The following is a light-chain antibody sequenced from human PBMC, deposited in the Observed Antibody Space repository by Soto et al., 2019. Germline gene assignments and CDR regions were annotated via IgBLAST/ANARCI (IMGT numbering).Light chain of an antibody. CDR2: EVN. V-gene: IGLV2-14*01. Sequence: LTQPSSVSGSPGQSITISCSGSSSDVGAYNYASWCQQHPGKAPKLMIYEVNSRPSGVSDRFSGSKSGNTASLTISGLQAEDEADYYCMSYTNSSTYVFGTGTKV. CDR3: MSYTNSSTYV. J-gene: IGLJ1*01. CDR1: SSDVGAYNY.